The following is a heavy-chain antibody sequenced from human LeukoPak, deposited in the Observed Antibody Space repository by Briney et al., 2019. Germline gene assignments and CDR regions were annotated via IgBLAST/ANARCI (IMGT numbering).Heavy chain of an antibody. D-gene: IGHD1-26*01. Sequence: ASVKVSCKVSGYTLTELSMHWVRQAPGKGLEWMGGFDPEDGETIYAQKFQGRVTMTEDTSTDTAYMELSSLRSEDTAVYYCATDFPPGRWELLRGYYYYGMDVWGQGTTVTVSS. CDR1: GYTLTELS. V-gene: IGHV1-24*01. CDR2: FDPEDGET. J-gene: IGHJ6*02. CDR3: ATDFPPGRWELLRGYYYYGMDV.